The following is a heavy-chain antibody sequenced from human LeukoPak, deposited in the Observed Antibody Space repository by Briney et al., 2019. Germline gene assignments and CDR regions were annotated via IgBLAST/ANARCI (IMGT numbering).Heavy chain of an antibody. V-gene: IGHV5-51*01. Sequence: GESLKISCKASVFSFTNYWIAWVRQMPGEGLEWMGSIYPGDSDTRHNPSFQGQVTISADKSIKTAYLQWSSLKASDTAMYYCARRRGGNTGGFYFDYWGQGSLVTVSS. CDR2: IYPGDSDT. D-gene: IGHD3-16*01. CDR1: VFSFTNYW. CDR3: ARRRGGNTGGFYFDY. J-gene: IGHJ4*02.